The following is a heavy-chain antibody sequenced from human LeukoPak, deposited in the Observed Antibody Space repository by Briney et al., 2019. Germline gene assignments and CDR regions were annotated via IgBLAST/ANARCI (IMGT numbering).Heavy chain of an antibody. D-gene: IGHD6-13*01. CDR1: GYSFTSYW. Sequence: GASLLFLTCGSGYSFTSYWIGWVRQMPGKGLEWMGIIYPGDSNTSYSPSFQGQVTISVDTSINTAYLQWISLKASDTAIYYCARHPIAGGGAYNWFDPWGQGTLFT. J-gene: IGHJ5*02. CDR3: ARHPIAGGGAYNWFDP. CDR2: IYPGDSNT. V-gene: IGHV5-51*01.